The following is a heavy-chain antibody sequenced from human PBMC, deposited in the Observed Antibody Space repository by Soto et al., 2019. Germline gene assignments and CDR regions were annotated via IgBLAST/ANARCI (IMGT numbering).Heavy chain of an antibody. CDR2: IYSGGST. D-gene: IGHD1-7*01. V-gene: IGHV3-66*01. CDR1: GFTVSSNY. CDR3: ARVEELELRAFDI. Sequence: GGSLRLSCAASGFTVSSNYMSWVRQAPGKGLEWVSVIYSGGSTYYADSVKGRFTISRDNSKNTLYLQMNSLRAEDTAVYYCARVEELELRAFDIWGQGTMVTVSS. J-gene: IGHJ3*02.